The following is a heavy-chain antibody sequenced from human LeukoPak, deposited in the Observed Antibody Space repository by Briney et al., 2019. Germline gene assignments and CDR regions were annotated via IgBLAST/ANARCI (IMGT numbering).Heavy chain of an antibody. CDR3: AKDSSGGYGTDFDY. CDR1: GFTFDDYA. Sequence: GGSLRLSCAASGFTFDDYAIHWVRQAPGKGLEWVSGISWNSGSIGYADSVKGRFTISRDNAKNSLYLQMNSLRAEDTALYYCAKDSSGGYGTDFDYWGQGTLVTVSS. V-gene: IGHV3-9*01. CDR2: ISWNSGSI. D-gene: IGHD5-12*01. J-gene: IGHJ4*02.